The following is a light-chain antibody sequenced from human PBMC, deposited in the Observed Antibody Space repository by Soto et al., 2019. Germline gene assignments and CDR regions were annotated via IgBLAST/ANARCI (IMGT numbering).Light chain of an antibody. J-gene: IGKJ4*01. CDR3: QQTSSFPLT. Sequence: DSPMTHSPYSVSASVGDRVTITCRASQGITSWLAWYQQKPGRAPKLLIYAASSLQSGVPSRFSGSGSGRDFTLTISSLQPEDFATYFCQQTSSFPLTLGGGTKVEIK. CDR1: QGITSW. CDR2: AAS. V-gene: IGKV1-12*01.